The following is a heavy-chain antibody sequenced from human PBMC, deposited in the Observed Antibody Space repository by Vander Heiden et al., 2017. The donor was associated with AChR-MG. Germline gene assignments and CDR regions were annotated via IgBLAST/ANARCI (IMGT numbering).Heavy chain of an antibody. CDR3: AKADRGYYMDV. D-gene: IGHD3-10*01. Sequence: EVQLLESGGDLVQPGGSLRLSCPASGFTFSSYAMTWVRQAPGKGLEWVSSVTGSGANTFYADSVRGRFTISRDNARKTLNLFINSLRAEDTAVYYCAKADRGYYMDVWGKGTTVTVSS. CDR1: GFTFSSYA. CDR2: VTGSGANT. J-gene: IGHJ6*03. V-gene: IGHV3-23*01.